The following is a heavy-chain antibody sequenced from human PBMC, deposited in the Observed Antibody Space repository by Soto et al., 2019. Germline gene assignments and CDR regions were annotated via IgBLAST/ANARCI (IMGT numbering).Heavy chain of an antibody. CDR2: INSDGSST. J-gene: IGHJ6*02. V-gene: IGHV3-74*01. CDR3: ARGPWVMTRIGYYYYYYGMDV. Sequence: IRKTQGKGLVWVSRINSDGSSTSYADSVKGRFAISRDNAKNTLYLQMNSLRAEDTAVYYCARGPWVMTRIGYYYYYYGMDVWGQGTTVTVSS. D-gene: IGHD3-10*01.